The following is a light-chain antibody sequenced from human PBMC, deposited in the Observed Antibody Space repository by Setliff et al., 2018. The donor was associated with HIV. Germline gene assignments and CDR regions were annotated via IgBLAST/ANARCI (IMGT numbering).Light chain of an antibody. CDR1: GRDLGGFNF. CDR2: EVS. J-gene: IGLJ1*01. V-gene: IGLV2-14*01. CDR3: SSYTSDSSLV. Sequence: QSALARPASVSGSPGQSVSISCTGRGRDLGGFNFVSWYRQYPGKAPQLIIYEVSSRPSGISSRFSGSKSGNTASLTISGLQAEDEGDYYCSSYTSDSSLVFGTGTRSPS.